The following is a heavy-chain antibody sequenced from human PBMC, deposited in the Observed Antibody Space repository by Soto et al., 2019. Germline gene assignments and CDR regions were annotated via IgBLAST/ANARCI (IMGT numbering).Heavy chain of an antibody. V-gene: IGHV3-23*01. J-gene: IGHJ4*02. CDR3: AKAPASHHSGSLTSDYFDY. D-gene: IGHD1-26*01. CDR2: ISGSGGST. CDR1: GFTFSSYA. Sequence: GGSLRLSCAASGFTFSSYAMSWVRQAPGKGLEWVSAISGSGGSTYYADSVKGRFTISRDNSKNTLYLQMNSLRAEDTAVYYCAKAPASHHSGSLTSDYFDYWGQGTLVTISS.